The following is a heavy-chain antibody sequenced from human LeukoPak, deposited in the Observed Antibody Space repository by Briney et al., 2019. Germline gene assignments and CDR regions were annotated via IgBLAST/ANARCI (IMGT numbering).Heavy chain of an antibody. CDR2: INNDGSDV. V-gene: IGHV3-74*03. CDR1: GFTFSSYW. J-gene: IGHJ4*02. CDR3: ARDLGGPDY. Sequence: GGSLRLSCAASGFTFSSYWMHWVRQAPGRGLVWVSRINNDGSDVAYADSVKGRFTISRDNAKNTLYLQMNSLIAEDTTAYYCARDLGGPDYWGQGTLVTVSS. D-gene: IGHD2-15*01.